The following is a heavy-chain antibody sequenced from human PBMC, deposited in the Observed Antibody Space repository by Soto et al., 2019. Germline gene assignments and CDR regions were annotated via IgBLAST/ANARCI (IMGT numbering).Heavy chain of an antibody. V-gene: IGHV1-69*01. J-gene: IGHJ4*02. CDR1: GGTFSSYA. Sequence: QVQLVQSGAEVKKPGSSVKVSCKASGGTFSSYAISWVRQAPGQGLEWMGGIIPIFGTANYAQKFQGRVTITADEATNTAYMELSRLRYEDTAVYYCARELGDVVVPGAISGFDYWGQGPLVTVSS. D-gene: IGHD2-2*01. CDR3: ARELGDVVVPGAISGFDY. CDR2: IIPIFGTA.